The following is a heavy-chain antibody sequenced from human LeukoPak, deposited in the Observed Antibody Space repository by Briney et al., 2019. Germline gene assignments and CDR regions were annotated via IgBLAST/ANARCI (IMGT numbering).Heavy chain of an antibody. CDR2: IANDGRDK. D-gene: IGHD6-13*01. V-gene: IGHV3-30*18. CDR1: GFTFSSHG. Sequence: GRSLRLSCAASGFTFSSHGMHWVRQAPGKGLEWVAVIANDGRDKKYADSVKGRFTISRDNSKNTLYLQMNSLRAEDTAVYYCAKDGRVAAAAYYFDYWGQGTLATVSS. CDR3: AKDGRVAAAAYYFDY. J-gene: IGHJ4*02.